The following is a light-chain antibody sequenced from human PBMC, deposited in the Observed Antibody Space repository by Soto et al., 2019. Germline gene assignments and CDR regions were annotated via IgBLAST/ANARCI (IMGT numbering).Light chain of an antibody. CDR3: QQYNDWPPYT. J-gene: IGKJ2*01. CDR1: QSISSSN. CDR2: GAS. Sequence: EIVMTQSPATLSVSPGERATLSCRASQSISSSNLAWYQLKPGQVPRLLIYGASSRATGIPARFSGSGSGTEFTLTISSLQSEDFAVYYCQQYNDWPPYTFGQGTKLEIK. V-gene: IGKV3-15*01.